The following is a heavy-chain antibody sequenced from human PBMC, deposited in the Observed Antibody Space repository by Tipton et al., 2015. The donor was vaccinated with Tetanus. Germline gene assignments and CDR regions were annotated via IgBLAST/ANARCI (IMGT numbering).Heavy chain of an antibody. CDR1: GYTFTGYY. CDR2: INPNSGGT. CDR3: ARQDSGYDSSGYSYYYFDY. J-gene: IGHJ4*02. D-gene: IGHD3-22*01. V-gene: IGHV1-2*02. Sequence: QSGAEVKKPGASVKVSCKASGYTFTGYYMHWVRQAPGQGLEWMGWINPNSGGTNYAQKFQGRVTMTRDTSISTAYMELSRLRSDDTAVYYCARQDSGYDSSGYSYYYFDYWGQGTLVTVSS.